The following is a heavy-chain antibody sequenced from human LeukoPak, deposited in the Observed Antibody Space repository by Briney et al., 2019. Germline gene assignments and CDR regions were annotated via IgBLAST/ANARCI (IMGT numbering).Heavy chain of an antibody. V-gene: IGHV3-7*05. J-gene: IGHJ4*02. CDR3: ARGGATVVS. D-gene: IGHD1-26*01. CDR2: LKQGGSEK. Sequence: GGSLTLSCSASGFTFNDYWMSWVRQAPGKGLEWVANLKQGGSEKYYVDSVKGRFTISRDNAKKSLYLQMNSLRPEDTAVYYCARGGATVVSWGQGTLVTVSS. CDR1: GFTFNDYW.